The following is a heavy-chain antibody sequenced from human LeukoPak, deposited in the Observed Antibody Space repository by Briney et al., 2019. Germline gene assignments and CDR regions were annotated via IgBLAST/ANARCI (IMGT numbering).Heavy chain of an antibody. CDR2: INPNSGGT. D-gene: IGHD3-22*01. V-gene: IGHV1-2*02. CDR3: ARSPYYYDSSGYFRTMYYFDY. CDR1: GYTFTGYY. Sequence: GASVKVSCKASGYTFTGYYVHWVRQAPGQGLEWMGWINPNSGGTNYAQKFQGRVTMTRDTSISTAYMELSRLRSDDTAVYYCARSPYYYDSSGYFRTMYYFDYWGQGTLVTVSS. J-gene: IGHJ4*02.